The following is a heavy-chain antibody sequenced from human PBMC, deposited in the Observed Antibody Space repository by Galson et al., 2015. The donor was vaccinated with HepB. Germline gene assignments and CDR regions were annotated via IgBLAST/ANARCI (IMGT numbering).Heavy chain of an antibody. CDR1: GYTFTGYY. Sequence: SVKVSCKASGYTFTGYYLHWVRQAPGQGLEWMGWINPNSGATDYAQKFQGGVTMTRDTSISTAYMELSRLRSDDTAVYFCARGVSAAGIDYWGQGTLVTVSS. V-gene: IGHV1-2*02. CDR3: ARGVSAAGIDY. D-gene: IGHD6-13*01. CDR2: INPNSGAT. J-gene: IGHJ4*02.